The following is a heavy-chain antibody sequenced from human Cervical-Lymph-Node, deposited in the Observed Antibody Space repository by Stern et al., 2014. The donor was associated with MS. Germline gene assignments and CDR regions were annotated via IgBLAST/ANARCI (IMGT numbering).Heavy chain of an antibody. CDR2: ISAYNGNT. CDR3: ARGLLGSENAFDI. Sequence: QGQLVHSGAEVKKLGASVKAFCKASGYTFTSYGISWLRQLPGQVLECMGWISAYNGNTNYAQKLQGRVTMTTDTSTSTAYMELRSLRSDDTAVYYCARGLLGSENAFDIWGQGTMVTVSS. V-gene: IGHV1-18*01. D-gene: IGHD2-15*01. J-gene: IGHJ3*02. CDR1: GYTFTSYG.